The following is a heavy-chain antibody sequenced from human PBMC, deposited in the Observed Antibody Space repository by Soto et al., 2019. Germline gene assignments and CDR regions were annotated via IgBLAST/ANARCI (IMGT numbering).Heavy chain of an antibody. Sequence: QVQLQESGPGLVKPSQTLSLTCTVSGGSISSGGYYWSWIRQHPGKGLEWIGYIYYSGSTYYNPSLKGRVTISVDTSKNQFSLKLSAVTAADTAVYYCARGAITFGGVIVDLDYWGQGTLVTVSS. V-gene: IGHV4-31*03. CDR1: GGSISSGGYY. CDR2: IYYSGST. CDR3: ARGAITFGGVIVDLDY. D-gene: IGHD3-16*02. J-gene: IGHJ4*02.